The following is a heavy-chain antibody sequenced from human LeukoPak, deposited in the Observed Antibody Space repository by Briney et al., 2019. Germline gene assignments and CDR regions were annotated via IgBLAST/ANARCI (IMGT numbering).Heavy chain of an antibody. D-gene: IGHD3-10*01. V-gene: IGHV3-66*01. Sequence: GGYLRLSCAASGFTVSSNYMSWVPQGPGKGLEWVSVIYSGGSKYYADSVKGRFTISRDNSKNTLYLQMNSLRAEDTAVYYCARDITMVRGVILPDYWGQGTLVTVSS. J-gene: IGHJ4*02. CDR3: ARDITMVRGVILPDY. CDR2: IYSGGSK. CDR1: GFTVSSNY.